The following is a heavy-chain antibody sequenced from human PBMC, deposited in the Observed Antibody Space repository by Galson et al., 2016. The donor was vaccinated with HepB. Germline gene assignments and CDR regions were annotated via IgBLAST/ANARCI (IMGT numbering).Heavy chain of an antibody. J-gene: IGHJ5*02. CDR2: IWYDGSNK. CDR1: GFTFSSYG. D-gene: IGHD4-23*01. Sequence: SLRLSCAASGFTFSSYGMHWVRQAPGKGLEWVAVIWYDGSNKYYADSVKGRFTISRDNAKNTLYLQMNSLRAEDTAVYFCVRDHSVVPTTAYNWFDPWGRGTLVTVSS. CDR3: VRDHSVVPTTAYNWFDP. V-gene: IGHV3-33*01.